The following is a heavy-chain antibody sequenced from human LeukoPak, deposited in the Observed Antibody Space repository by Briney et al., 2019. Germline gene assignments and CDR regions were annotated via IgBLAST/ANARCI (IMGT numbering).Heavy chain of an antibody. Sequence: ASVNVSCKASGYTFTSYDINWVRQATGQGLGWMGWMNPNSGNTGYAQKFQGRVPMTRNTSISTAYMELSSLRSEDTDVYYCAIRYGSGEKYYYYYFMDVWGKGTTVTVSS. J-gene: IGHJ6*03. D-gene: IGHD3-10*01. CDR2: MNPNSGNT. V-gene: IGHV1-8*01. CDR3: AIRYGSGEKYYYYYFMDV. CDR1: GYTFTSYD.